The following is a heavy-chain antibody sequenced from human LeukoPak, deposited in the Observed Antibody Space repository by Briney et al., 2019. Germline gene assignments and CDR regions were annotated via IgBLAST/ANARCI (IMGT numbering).Heavy chain of an antibody. D-gene: IGHD5-12*01. J-gene: IGHJ5*02. V-gene: IGHV4-61*02. Sequence: SETLSLTCSVSGGSISSGSYYWTWIRQPAGKQLEWIGRMDTSGSTDYNPSLKSRVTISIDTSKNQFSLRLSSVTAADTAVYYCARGVNSGYDWAYNWFDPWGQGTLVTVSS. CDR1: GGSISSGSYY. CDR2: MDTSGST. CDR3: ARGVNSGYDWAYNWFDP.